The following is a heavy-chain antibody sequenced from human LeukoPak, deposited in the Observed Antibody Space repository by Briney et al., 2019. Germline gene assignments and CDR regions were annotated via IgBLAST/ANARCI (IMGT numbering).Heavy chain of an antibody. CDR1: GYTFTSYG. D-gene: IGHD6-19*01. CDR3: ARDTISGIAVAGLFDY. CDR2: ISAYNGNT. Sequence: ASVKVSCKASGYTFTSYGISWVRQAPGQGLEWMGWISAYNGNTNYAQKLQGRVTMTTDTSTSTAYMELSSLRSEDTAVYYCARDTISGIAVAGLFDYWGQGTLVTVSS. J-gene: IGHJ4*02. V-gene: IGHV1-18*01.